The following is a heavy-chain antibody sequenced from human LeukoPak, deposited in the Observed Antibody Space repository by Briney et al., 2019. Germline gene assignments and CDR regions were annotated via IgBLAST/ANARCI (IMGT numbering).Heavy chain of an antibody. CDR2: IYHTGTT. CDR3: AKHHYYDSSGYYLGWFDP. J-gene: IGHJ5*02. D-gene: IGHD3-22*01. V-gene: IGHV4-59*08. Sequence: SETLSLTCTVSGGSISSYHWSWIRRPPGKGLEWIGYIYHTGTTTYNPSLKSRVTISMDTSKNQISLKLNSVTAADSAEYYCAKHHYYDSSGYYLGWFDPWGQETLVTVSS. CDR1: GGSISSYH.